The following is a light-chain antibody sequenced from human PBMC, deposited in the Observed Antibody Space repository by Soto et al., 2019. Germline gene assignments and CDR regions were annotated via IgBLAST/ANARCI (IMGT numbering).Light chain of an antibody. J-gene: IGLJ1*01. CDR2: EDT. Sequence: QSVLTQPASVSGSPGQSITVSYTGTNSVVGTYNLVSWYHQEPGKAPKLMIFEDTKRPSGVSNRFSGSKSGNTATLTISGLQAEDEADYYCCSYAGRRTLVFGTGTKVTVL. V-gene: IGLV2-23*02. CDR1: NSVVGTYNL. CDR3: CSYAGRRTLV.